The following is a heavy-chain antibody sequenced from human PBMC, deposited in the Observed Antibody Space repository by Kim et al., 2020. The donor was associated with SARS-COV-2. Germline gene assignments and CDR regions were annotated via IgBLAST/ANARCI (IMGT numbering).Heavy chain of an antibody. CDR3: AKFDNADDYGDYVGAFDI. J-gene: IGHJ3*02. V-gene: IGHV3-30*18. CDR2: ISYDGSNK. CDR1: GFTFSSYG. D-gene: IGHD4-17*01. Sequence: GGSLRLSCAASGFTFSSYGMHWVRQAPGKGLEWVAVISYDGSNKYYADSVKGRFTISRDNSKNTLYLQMNSLRAEDTAVYYCAKFDNADDYGDYVGAFDIWGQGTMVTVSS.